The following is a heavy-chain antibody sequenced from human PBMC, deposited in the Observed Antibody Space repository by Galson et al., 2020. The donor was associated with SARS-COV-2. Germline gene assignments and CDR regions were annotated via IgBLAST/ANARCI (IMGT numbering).Heavy chain of an antibody. Sequence: SQTLSLTCAISGDSVSSNSAAWNWIRQSPSRGLEWLGRTYYRSKWYNDYAVSVKSRITINPDTSKNQFSLQLNSVTPEDTAVYYCARDRRYSSGWYKGEYYFDYWGQGTLVTVSS. CDR1: GDSVSSNSAA. J-gene: IGHJ4*02. D-gene: IGHD6-19*01. CDR3: ARDRRYSSGWYKGEYYFDY. V-gene: IGHV6-1*01. CDR2: TYYRSKWYN.